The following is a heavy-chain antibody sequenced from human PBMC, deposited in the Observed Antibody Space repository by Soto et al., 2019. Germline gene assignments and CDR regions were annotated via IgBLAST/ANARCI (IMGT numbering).Heavy chain of an antibody. D-gene: IGHD5-12*01. CDR3: ARHVAGDIPYHYDS. Sequence: SETLSLTCTVSGYSISNGYFWGWIRQPPGKGLEWIGSLYQVRGIVHYNPALKSRVTISVDTSNNQLSLKLNSVTAADTAVYYCARHVAGDIPYHYDSWGQGTLVTVSS. V-gene: IGHV4-38-2*02. CDR2: LYQVRGIV. CDR1: GYSISNGYF. J-gene: IGHJ4*02.